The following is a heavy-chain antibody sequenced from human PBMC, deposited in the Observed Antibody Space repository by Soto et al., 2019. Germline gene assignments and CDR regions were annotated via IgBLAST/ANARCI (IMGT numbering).Heavy chain of an antibody. CDR3: ARDRALLAARPRFGFDP. Sequence: SVKVSCKASGGTFSSYAISWVRQAPGQGLEWMGGIIPIFGTANYAQKFQGRVTITADESTSTAYMELSSLRSEDTAVYYCARDRALLAARPRFGFDPWGQGTLVTVSS. CDR1: GGTFSSYA. J-gene: IGHJ5*02. D-gene: IGHD6-6*01. CDR2: IIPIFGTA. V-gene: IGHV1-69*13.